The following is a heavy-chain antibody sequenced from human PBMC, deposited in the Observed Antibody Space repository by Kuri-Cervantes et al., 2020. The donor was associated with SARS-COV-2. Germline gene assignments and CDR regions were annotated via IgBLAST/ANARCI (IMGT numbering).Heavy chain of an antibody. CDR1: GFTFSSYG. CDR2: IRYDGSNK. CDR3: ANLRLGELSSRHFDY. D-gene: IGHD3-16*02. V-gene: IGHV3-30*02. Sequence: GESLKISCAASGFTFSSYGMHWVRQALGKGLEWVAFIRYDGSNKYYADSVKGRFTISRDNSKNTLYLQMNSLRAEDTAVHYCANLRLGELSSRHFDYWGQGTLVTVSS. J-gene: IGHJ4*02.